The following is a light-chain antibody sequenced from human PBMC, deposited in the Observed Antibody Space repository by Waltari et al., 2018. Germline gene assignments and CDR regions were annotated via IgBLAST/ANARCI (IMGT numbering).Light chain of an antibody. CDR2: EVS. J-gene: IGLJ2*01. V-gene: IGLV2-23*02. CDR1: SRDVGRYNL. Sequence: QSALTQPDSVSGSPGQSITVSCTGTSRDVGRYNLVSWYQPQPGKAPTLIIYEVSERSPGVSDRFSGSKSGNTASLTISGLQADDDGDYYCGSFAGSSISMVFGGGTKLTVL. CDR3: GSFAGSSISMV.